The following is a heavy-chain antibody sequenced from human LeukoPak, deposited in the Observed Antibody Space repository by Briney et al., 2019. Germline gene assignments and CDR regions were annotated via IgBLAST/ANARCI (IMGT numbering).Heavy chain of an antibody. D-gene: IGHD3-16*01. J-gene: IGHJ4*02. CDR2: IYVDGTT. V-gene: IGHV3-66*01. CDR1: GFNVNGIF. Sequence: GSLRLSCAVSGFNVNGIFMTWFRQAPGKGLEWVSVIYVDGTTLYSDSVRGRFTVTRDDSGNTLYLQLNSLRAEDTAVYYCAKEGRRPNTDRFGIDYWGQGTLVTVTS. CDR3: AKEGRRPNTDRFGIDY.